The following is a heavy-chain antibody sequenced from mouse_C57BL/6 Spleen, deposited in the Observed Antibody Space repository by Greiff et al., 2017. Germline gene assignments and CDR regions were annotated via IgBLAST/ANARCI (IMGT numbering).Heavy chain of an antibody. CDR1: GFTFSDYG. V-gene: IGHV5-17*01. J-gene: IGHJ4*01. Sequence: EVKLVESGGGLVKPGGSLKLSCAASGFTFSDYGMHWVRQAPEKGLEWVAYISSGSSTIYYADTVKGRFTISRDNAKNTLFLQMTSLRSEDTAMYYCARRYYGNYGAMDYWGQGTSVTVSS. D-gene: IGHD2-1*01. CDR2: ISSGSSTI. CDR3: ARRYYGNYGAMDY.